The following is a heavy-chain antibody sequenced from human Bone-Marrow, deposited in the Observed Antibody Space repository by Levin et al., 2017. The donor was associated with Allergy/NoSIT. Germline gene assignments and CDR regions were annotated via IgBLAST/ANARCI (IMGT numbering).Heavy chain of an antibody. CDR3: ARALAYCGGDCPQVAFFDY. D-gene: IGHD2-21*02. J-gene: IGHJ4*02. Sequence: ASVKVSCKASGYTFTSYDINWVRQATGQGLEWMGWMNPNSGNTGYAQKFQGRVTMTRNTSISTAYMELSSLRSEDTAVYYCARALAYCGGDCPQVAFFDYWGQGTLVTVSS. CDR1: GYTFTSYD. CDR2: MNPNSGNT. V-gene: IGHV1-8*01.